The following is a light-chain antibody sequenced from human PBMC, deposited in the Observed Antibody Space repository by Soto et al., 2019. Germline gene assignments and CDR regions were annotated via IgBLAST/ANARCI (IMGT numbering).Light chain of an antibody. J-gene: IGKJ5*01. CDR1: QSVSSNY. Sequence: ESVLTQSPGTLSLSPGERATLSCRASQSVSSNYLAWYQQKPGQAPRLLIYGASTRATGIPDRFSGSGSGTDFTLTISRLEPEDSAVYYCQHYVSPPITFGQGTRLEIK. V-gene: IGKV3-20*01. CDR3: QHYVSPPIT. CDR2: GAS.